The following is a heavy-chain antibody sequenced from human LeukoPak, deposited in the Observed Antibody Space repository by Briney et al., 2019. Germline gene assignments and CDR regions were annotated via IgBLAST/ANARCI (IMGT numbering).Heavy chain of an antibody. CDR3: AKGPAKLAAAGYYFDY. D-gene: IGHD6-13*01. V-gene: IGHV3-23*01. CDR2: MCGTAGCT. J-gene: IGHJ4*02. Sequence: QAGGSLRLSCQASGFTFYMYAMSWVRQAPGKGLEWVASMCGTAGCTFYPDSVKGRFTISRDNSKNVLYLRMNSLTAEDTAIYYCAKGPAKLAAAGYYFDYWGQGTLVTVSS. CDR1: GFTFYMYA.